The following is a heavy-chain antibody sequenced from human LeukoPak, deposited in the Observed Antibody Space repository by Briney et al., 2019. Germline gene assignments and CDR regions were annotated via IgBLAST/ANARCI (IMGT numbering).Heavy chain of an antibody. CDR2: MYYSGST. CDR3: ARGRSSYYGMDV. CDR1: SGSINNYY. V-gene: IGHV4-59*01. Sequence: PSETLSLTCTVSSGSINNYYWSWIRQPPGKGPEWIGYMYYSGSTNYNPSLKSRVTISVDTSKNQFSLNLSSVTAADTAVYYCARGRSSYYGMDVWGQGTTVTVSS. J-gene: IGHJ6*02.